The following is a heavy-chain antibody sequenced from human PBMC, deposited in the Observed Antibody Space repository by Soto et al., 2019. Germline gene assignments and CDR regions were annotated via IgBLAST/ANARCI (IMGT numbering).Heavy chain of an antibody. CDR1: GGSISSYY. J-gene: IGHJ4*02. CDR2: IYYSGST. V-gene: IGHV4-59*08. D-gene: IGHD6-6*01. Sequence: PSETLSLTCTVSGGSISSYYWSWIRQPPGKGLEWIGYIYYSGSTNYNPSLKSRVTISVDTSKNQFSLKLSSVTAADTAVYYCAGSSIAARPSNLRHYYLDYWGQGTLVTVS. CDR3: AGSSIAARPSNLRHYYLDY.